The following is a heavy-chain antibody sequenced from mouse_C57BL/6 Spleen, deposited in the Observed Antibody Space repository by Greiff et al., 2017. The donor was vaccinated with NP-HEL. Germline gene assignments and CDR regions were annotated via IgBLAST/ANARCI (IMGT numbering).Heavy chain of an antibody. CDR1: GYTFTSYW. Sequence: QVQLQQSGAELVKPGASVKMSCKASGYTFTSYWITWVKQRPGQGLEWIGDIYPGSGSTNYNEKFKSKATLTVDTSSSTAYMQLSSLTSEDSAVYYCALDSSGEFAYWGQRTLVTVSA. D-gene: IGHD3-2*02. CDR3: ALDSSGEFAY. J-gene: IGHJ3*01. V-gene: IGHV1-55*01. CDR2: IYPGSGST.